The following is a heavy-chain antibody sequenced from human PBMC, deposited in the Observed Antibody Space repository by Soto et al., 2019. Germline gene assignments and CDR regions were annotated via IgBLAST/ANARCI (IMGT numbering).Heavy chain of an antibody. CDR2: IYHSGST. V-gene: IGHV4-30-2*01. CDR1: GGSISSGGYS. CDR3: ARGMTTVTTFDY. D-gene: IGHD4-17*01. Sequence: QLQLQESGSGLVKPSQTLSLTCAVSGGSISSGGYSCNWIRQPPGKGLEWIGYIYHSGSTYYNPSLKSRLTIAVDRSKNQFSLKLSSVTAADTAVYYCARGMTTVTTFDYWGQGTLVTVSS. J-gene: IGHJ4*02.